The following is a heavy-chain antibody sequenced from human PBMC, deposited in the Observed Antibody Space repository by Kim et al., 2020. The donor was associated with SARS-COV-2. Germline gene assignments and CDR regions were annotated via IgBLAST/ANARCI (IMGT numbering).Heavy chain of an antibody. CDR2: IYYSGST. CDR3: ARVRMDYYYGMDV. V-gene: IGHV4-59*01. J-gene: IGHJ6*02. CDR1: GGSISSYY. Sequence: SETLSLTCTVSGGSISSYYWSWIRQPPGKGLEWIGYIYYSGSTNYNPSLKSRVTISVDTSKNQFSLKLSSVTAADTAVYYCARVRMDYYYGMDVWGQGTTVTVSS. D-gene: IGHD2-8*01.